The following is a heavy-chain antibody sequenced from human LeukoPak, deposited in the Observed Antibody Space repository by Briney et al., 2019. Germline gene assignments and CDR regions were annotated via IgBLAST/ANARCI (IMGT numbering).Heavy chain of an antibody. J-gene: IGHJ4*02. CDR2: IIPIFGTA. CDR3: ARDSKSRQSFDY. V-gene: IGHV1-69*13. Sequence: SVKVSCKASGYTFTSYGVNWLRQAPGQGLEWMGGIIPIFGTANYAQKFQGRVTITADESTSTAYMELSSLRSEDTAVYYCARDSKSRQSFDYWGQGTLVTVSS. D-gene: IGHD5-24*01. CDR1: GYTFTSYG.